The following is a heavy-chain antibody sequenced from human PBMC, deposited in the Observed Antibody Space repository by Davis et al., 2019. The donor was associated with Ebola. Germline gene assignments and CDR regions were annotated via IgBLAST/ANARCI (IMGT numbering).Heavy chain of an antibody. Sequence: SETLSLSCTVSGASITNPSYYWGWFRQPPGKGLEWIGSIYDSDSTYYSPSLKGRVTISVDTSMNHMALKLTSVTAADTALFFCARLSFYGSGAYPRPYYFGMDVWGQGTTVTVSS. CDR1: GASITNPSYY. J-gene: IGHJ6*02. CDR2: IYDSDST. V-gene: IGHV4-39*02. D-gene: IGHD3-10*01. CDR3: ARLSFYGSGAYPRPYYFGMDV.